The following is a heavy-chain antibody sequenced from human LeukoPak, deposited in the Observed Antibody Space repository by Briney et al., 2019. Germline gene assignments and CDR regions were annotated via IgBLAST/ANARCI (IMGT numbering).Heavy chain of an antibody. CDR3: ARGYFDWLSTPSEYYFDY. D-gene: IGHD3-9*01. Sequence: SETLSLTCAVYGGSFSGYYWSWIRQPPGKGLEWIGEINHSGSTNYNPSLKSRVTISVDTSKNQFSLKLSSVTAADTAVYYCARGYFDWLSTPSEYYFDYWGQGTLVTVSS. V-gene: IGHV4-34*01. CDR1: GGSFSGYY. J-gene: IGHJ4*02. CDR2: INHSGST.